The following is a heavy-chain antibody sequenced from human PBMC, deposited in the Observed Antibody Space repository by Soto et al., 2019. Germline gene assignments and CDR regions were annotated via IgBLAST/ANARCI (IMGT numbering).Heavy chain of an antibody. CDR1: GGSITNGDYY. CDR3: ARDAPGEAPY. Sequence: QVQLQESGPGLVRPSQTLSLTCTVSGGSITNGDYYWNWIRQHPGKGLEWIGYINYRGTTFYNPSLKSRVFISVETSKNQLSLNLSSVTAADTAVYFCARDAPGEAPYWGQGTLFTVSS. CDR2: INYRGTT. V-gene: IGHV4-31*03. J-gene: IGHJ4*02. D-gene: IGHD2-2*01.